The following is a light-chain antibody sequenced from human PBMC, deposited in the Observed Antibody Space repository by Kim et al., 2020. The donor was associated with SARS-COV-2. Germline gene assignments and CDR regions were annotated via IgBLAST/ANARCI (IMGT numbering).Light chain of an antibody. CDR3: QVWDSSTYV. V-gene: IGLV3-9*01. CDR1: NIGSKN. J-gene: IGLJ1*01. Sequence: VALGQTDRITWGGNNIGSKNVHWYQQKPGQAPVLVIYRDSNRPSGIPERFSGSNSGNTATLTISRAQAGDEADYYCQVWDSSTYVFGTGTKVTVL. CDR2: RDS.